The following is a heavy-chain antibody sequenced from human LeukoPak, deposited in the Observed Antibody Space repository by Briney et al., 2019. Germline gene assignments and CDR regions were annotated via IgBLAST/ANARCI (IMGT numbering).Heavy chain of an antibody. V-gene: IGHV4-34*01. D-gene: IGHD3-22*01. J-gene: IGHJ6*03. Sequence: SETLSITYAVYGGCFSGYHWTWIRQSPGKGLEWIGDINPSGSTYYNPSLKSRLTISVDTSKNQFSLKLRSVTAADTAVYYCARGRHDITMIVVVMTSVSYYLDVWGKGTTVTVS. CDR2: INPSGST. CDR3: ARGRHDITMIVVVMTSVSYYLDV. CDR1: GGCFSGYH.